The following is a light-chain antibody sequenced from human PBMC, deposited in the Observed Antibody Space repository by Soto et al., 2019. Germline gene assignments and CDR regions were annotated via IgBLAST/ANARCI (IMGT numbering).Light chain of an antibody. Sequence: DIVMTQSPDSLAVSLGERATINCKSSQNVLSTSNNRNYLAWYQHKPGQPPQLLVSWASTRDSAVPDRFSGSGSGTDFTLTISSLQAEDAAVYCCQQYYTTPHSFGQGTKVDI. CDR2: WAS. CDR1: QNVLSTSNNRNY. J-gene: IGKJ1*01. V-gene: IGKV4-1*01. CDR3: QQYYTTPHS.